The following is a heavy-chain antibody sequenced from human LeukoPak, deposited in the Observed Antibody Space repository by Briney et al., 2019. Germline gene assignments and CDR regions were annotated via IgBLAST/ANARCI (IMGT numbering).Heavy chain of an antibody. CDR2: IWYDGSNK. Sequence: GGSLRLSCAASRFTFSSYGMHWVRQAPGKGLEWVAVIWYDGSNKYYADSVKGRFTISRDNSKNTLYLQMNSLRAEDTAVYYCASTATMRDGMDVWGQGTTVTVSS. V-gene: IGHV3-33*01. J-gene: IGHJ6*02. CDR3: ASTATMRDGMDV. D-gene: IGHD3-22*01. CDR1: RFTFSSYG.